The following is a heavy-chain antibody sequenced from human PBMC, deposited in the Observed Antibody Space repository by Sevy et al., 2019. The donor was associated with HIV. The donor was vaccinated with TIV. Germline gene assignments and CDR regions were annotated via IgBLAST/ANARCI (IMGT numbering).Heavy chain of an antibody. CDR2: INSDGSST. D-gene: IGHD2-2*01. V-gene: IGHV3-74*01. Sequence: GGSLRLSCAASGFTFSSYWMHWVRQAPGKGLVWVSRINSDGSSTSYADSVKGRFTISRGNAKNTLYLQMNSLRAEDTAVYYCARVGYCSSTSCLGDAFDIWGQGTMVTVSS. J-gene: IGHJ3*02. CDR1: GFTFSSYW. CDR3: ARVGYCSSTSCLGDAFDI.